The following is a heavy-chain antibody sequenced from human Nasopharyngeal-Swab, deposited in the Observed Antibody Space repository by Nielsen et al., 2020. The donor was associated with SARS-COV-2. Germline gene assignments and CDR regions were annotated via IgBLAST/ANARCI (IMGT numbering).Heavy chain of an antibody. CDR1: GFTFSTYW. J-gene: IGHJ5*02. D-gene: IGHD6-6*01. Sequence: GGSLRLSCAASGFTFSTYWMSWVRQAPGKGLEWVANIKQDGSEKYYVDSVKGRFTISRDNAKNSLYLQMNSLRAEDTAVYYCARVQLVRWFDPWGQGTLVTVSS. CDR3: ARVQLVRWFDP. V-gene: IGHV3-7*05. CDR2: IKQDGSEK.